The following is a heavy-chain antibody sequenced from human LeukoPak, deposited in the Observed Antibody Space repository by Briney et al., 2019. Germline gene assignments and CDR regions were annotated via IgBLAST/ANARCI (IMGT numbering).Heavy chain of an antibody. Sequence: GGSLRLSCAASGSTFSDYYMSWIRQAPGKGLEWVSYTSSSGSTIYYADSVKGRFTISRDNAKNSLYLQMNSLRAEDTAVYYCASGYSSGSLPFDYWGQGTLVTVSS. CDR3: ASGYSSGSLPFDY. V-gene: IGHV3-11*01. CDR2: TSSSGSTI. CDR1: GSTFSDYY. J-gene: IGHJ4*02. D-gene: IGHD6-19*01.